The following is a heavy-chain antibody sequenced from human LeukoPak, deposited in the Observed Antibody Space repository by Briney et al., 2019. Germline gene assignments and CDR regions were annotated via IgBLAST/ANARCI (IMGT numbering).Heavy chain of an antibody. CDR3: TTSYLI. J-gene: IGHJ4*02. V-gene: IGHV3-15*01. CDR1: GFTFSTFT. CDR2: IKSKTDGGTI. D-gene: IGHD2-2*01. Sequence: PGGSLRLSCVVSGFTFSTFTMNWVRQAPGKGLEWVGRIKSKTDGGTIDYAAPVKGRFTISRDDSKNTLYLQMNTLKTEDTAVYYCTTSYLIWGQGTLVTVSS.